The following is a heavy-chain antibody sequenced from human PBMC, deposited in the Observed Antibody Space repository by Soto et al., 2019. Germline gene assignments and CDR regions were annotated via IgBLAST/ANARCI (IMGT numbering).Heavy chain of an antibody. CDR3: AKGVPGIAVAGTGYFQH. D-gene: IGHD6-19*01. Sequence: VGSLRLSCAASGFTFSSYAMSWVRQAPGKGLEWVSGISGSGDSTYYADSVKGRFTISRDNSKNTLYLQMNSLRAEDTAVYYCAKGVPGIAVAGTGYFQHWGQGTLLTISS. CDR2: ISGSGDST. J-gene: IGHJ1*01. CDR1: GFTFSSYA. V-gene: IGHV3-23*01.